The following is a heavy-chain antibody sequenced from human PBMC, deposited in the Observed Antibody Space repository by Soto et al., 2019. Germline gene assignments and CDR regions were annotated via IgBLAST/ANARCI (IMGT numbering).Heavy chain of an antibody. CDR2: IFSSTSYI. D-gene: IGHD1-26*01. Sequence: VGSLRRSCAASGFTFSSYTMNWVRQAPGRGLEWVSSIFSSTSYIYYADSVKGRFTISRDDAKNSLYLQMNSLRAEDTAVYYCARDISGSYFGAYFDYRGQGTLVTVS. CDR3: ARDISGSYFGAYFDY. CDR1: GFTFSSYT. V-gene: IGHV3-21*01. J-gene: IGHJ4*02.